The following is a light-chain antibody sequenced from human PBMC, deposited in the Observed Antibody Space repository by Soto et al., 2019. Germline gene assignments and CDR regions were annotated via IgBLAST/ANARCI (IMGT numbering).Light chain of an antibody. Sequence: QSVLTQPPSVSGAPGQRVTISCTGSSSNIGAGYDVHWYQQLPGTAPKLLIYGNSNRPSGVPDRFSGSKSGTSASLAITGLQAEAEADYYCQSYDSSLGGLVFGGGTKLTVL. CDR1: SSNIGAGYD. V-gene: IGLV1-40*01. CDR2: GNS. CDR3: QSYDSSLGGLV. J-gene: IGLJ2*01.